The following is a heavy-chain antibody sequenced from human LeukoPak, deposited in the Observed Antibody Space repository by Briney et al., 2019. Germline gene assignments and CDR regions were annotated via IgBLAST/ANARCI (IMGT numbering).Heavy chain of an antibody. CDR3: ARSKGRVLLTGVYYYYYGMDV. D-gene: IGHD3-9*01. CDR2: INTNTGNP. J-gene: IGHJ6*02. V-gene: IGHV7-4-1*02. CDR1: GYTFTSYA. Sequence: ASVNVSCKASGYTFTSYAMNWVRQAPGQGLEWMGWINTNTGNPTYAQGFTGRFVFSLDTSVSTAYLQISSLKAEDTAVYYCARSKGRVLLTGVYYYYYGMDVWGQGTTVTVSS.